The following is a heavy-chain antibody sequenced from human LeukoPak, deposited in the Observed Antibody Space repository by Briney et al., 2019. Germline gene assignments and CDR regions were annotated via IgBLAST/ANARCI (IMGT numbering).Heavy chain of an antibody. CDR1: GFTFSTYA. V-gene: IGHV3-23*01. D-gene: IGHD2-21*02. CDR3: AKSDCGGDCHLPDY. J-gene: IGHJ4*02. Sequence: GGSLRLSCAASGFTFSTYAMSWVRQAPGKGLEWVSHFGGSGGTVYYADSVKGRFTISRDNSKNTLYLQMNSLRAEDTAVYYCAKSDCGGDCHLPDYWGQGTLVTVSS. CDR2: FGGSGGTV.